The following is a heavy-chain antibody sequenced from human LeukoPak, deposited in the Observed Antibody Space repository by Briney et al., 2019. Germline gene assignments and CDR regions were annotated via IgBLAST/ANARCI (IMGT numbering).Heavy chain of an antibody. CDR3: ARGYSNYGYAFDI. J-gene: IGHJ3*02. CDR2: ISSSSSYI. V-gene: IGHV3-21*01. Sequence: GGSLRLSCAASGFTFSSYSMNWVRQAPGKGLEWVSSISSSSSYIYYADSVKGRFTISRDNAKNSLYLQMNSLRVEDTAVYYCARGYSNYGYAFDIWGQGTKVTVSS. CDR1: GFTFSSYS. D-gene: IGHD4-11*01.